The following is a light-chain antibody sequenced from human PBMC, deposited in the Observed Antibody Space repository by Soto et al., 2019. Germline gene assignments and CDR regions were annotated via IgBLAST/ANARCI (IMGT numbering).Light chain of an antibody. J-gene: IGLJ2*01. CDR3: QTWGTGIRV. V-gene: IGLV4-69*01. Sequence: QSVLTQSPSASASLGASVKLTCTLSSGHSSYAIAWLQQQPEKGPRYLMKLNSDGSHNKGDGIPDRFSGSSSGAERYLTISSLQSEDEADYYCQTWGTGIRVFDGGTKVTVL. CDR1: SGHSSYA. CDR2: LNSDGSH.